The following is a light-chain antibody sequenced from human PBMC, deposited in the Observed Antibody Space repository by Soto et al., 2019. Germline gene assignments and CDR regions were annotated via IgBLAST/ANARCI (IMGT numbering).Light chain of an antibody. Sequence: QSVLTQPPSVSGAPGQTVTISCTGSSSNIGAGFGVHWYQHLPGTTPKLLIHSVVSRPSGVSARFSAFESGASASLVISGLQPEDEGDYFCQSYDSGPPESYVFGPGTKVTVL. CDR3: QSYDSGPPESYV. J-gene: IGLJ1*01. V-gene: IGLV1-40*01. CDR2: SVV. CDR1: SSNIGAGFG.